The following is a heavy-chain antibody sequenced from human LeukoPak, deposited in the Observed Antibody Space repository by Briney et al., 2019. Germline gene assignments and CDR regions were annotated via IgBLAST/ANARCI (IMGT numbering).Heavy chain of an antibody. D-gene: IGHD3-9*01. CDR1: GYTFTGYY. V-gene: IGHV1-2*02. J-gene: IGHJ2*01. Sequence: ASVKVSCKASGYTFTGYYMHWVRQAPGQGLEWMGWINPNSGGTNYAQKFQGRVTMTRDTSISTAYMELSRLRSDDTAVYYCAIRSEYDILTGYYLWYFDLWAVAPWSLSPQ. CDR2: INPNSGGT. CDR3: AIRSEYDILTGYYLWYFDL.